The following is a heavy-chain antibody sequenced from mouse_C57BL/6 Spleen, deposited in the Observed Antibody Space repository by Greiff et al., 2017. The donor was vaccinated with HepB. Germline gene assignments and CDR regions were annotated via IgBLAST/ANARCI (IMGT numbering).Heavy chain of an antibody. D-gene: IGHD1-1*01. CDR2: IHPNSGST. V-gene: IGHV1-64*01. Sequence: VQLQQSGAELVKPGASVKLSCKASGYTFTSYWMHWVKQRPGQGLEWIGMIHPNSGSTNYNEKFKSKATLTVDKSSSTAYMQLSSLTSEDSAVYDCARYYYWSSYGLNYYAMDYWGQGTSVTVSS. CDR1: GYTFTSYW. J-gene: IGHJ4*01. CDR3: ARYYYWSSYGLNYYAMDY.